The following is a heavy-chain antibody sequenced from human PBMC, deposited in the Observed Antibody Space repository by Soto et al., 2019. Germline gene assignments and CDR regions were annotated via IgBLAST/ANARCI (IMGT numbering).Heavy chain of an antibody. Sequence: QVPLVQSGADVKRPGASVKVSCKASGYTFTSYDINWVRQATGQGLEWMGWMNPNSGNTGFAQKFQGRVTMTRNTSISTAYMELSSLSSEDTAVYYCARGRRVPAARGTQCDCCCNMDVWGKGTTVTVSS. D-gene: IGHD2-2*01. V-gene: IGHV1-8*01. J-gene: IGHJ6*03. CDR3: ARGRRVPAARGTQCDCCCNMDV. CDR1: GYTFTSYD. CDR2: MNPNSGNT.